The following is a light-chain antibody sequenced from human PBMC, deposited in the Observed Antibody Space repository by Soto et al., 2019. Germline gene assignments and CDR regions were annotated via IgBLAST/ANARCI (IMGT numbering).Light chain of an antibody. Sequence: AIRMTQSPSSFSASTGDRVTITCRASQGISSYLAWYQQKPGKAPKLLIYAASTLQSGVPSRFSGSGSGTDFTLTISCLQSEDFATYYCQQYYSYPVFGGGTKWISN. CDR3: QQYYSYPV. CDR1: QGISSY. CDR2: AAS. V-gene: IGKV1-8*01. J-gene: IGKJ4*01.